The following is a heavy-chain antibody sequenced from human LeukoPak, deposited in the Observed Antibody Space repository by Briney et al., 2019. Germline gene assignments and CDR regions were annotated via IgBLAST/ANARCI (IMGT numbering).Heavy chain of an antibody. CDR2: INHDGSST. CDR1: GFTFRSFW. V-gene: IGHV3-74*01. D-gene: IGHD5-18*01. J-gene: IGHJ4*02. Sequence: GGSLRLSCETSGFTFRSFWMHWVRQAPGKGLVWVSRINHDGSSTNYADSVKGRFTISRDNAKNTLYLQMNSLRAEDTAVYYCARDRSDGLDYWGQGTLVSVSS. CDR3: ARDRSDGLDY.